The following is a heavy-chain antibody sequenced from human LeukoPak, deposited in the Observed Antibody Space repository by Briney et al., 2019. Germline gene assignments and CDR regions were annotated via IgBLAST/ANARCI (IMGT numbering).Heavy chain of an antibody. D-gene: IGHD3-22*01. CDR2: ISGSGGST. CDR3: ARERHYYDSSGYYFDY. V-gene: IGHV3-23*01. J-gene: IGHJ4*02. Sequence: PGGSLRLSCAASGFTFSSYGMSWVRQAPGKGLEWVSGISGSGGSTYYADSVKGRFTISRDNSKNTLYLQMNSLRAEDTAVYYCARERHYYDSSGYYFDYWGQGTLVTVSS. CDR1: GFTFSSYG.